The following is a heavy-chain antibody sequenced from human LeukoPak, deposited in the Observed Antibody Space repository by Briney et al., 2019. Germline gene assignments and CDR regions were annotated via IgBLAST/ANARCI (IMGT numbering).Heavy chain of an antibody. CDR2: IYSGGST. V-gene: IGHV3-53*01. D-gene: IGHD3-9*01. CDR1: GFTVSSNY. CDR3: ARTTYYDILTGSGLYGMDV. J-gene: IGHJ6*04. Sequence: GGSLRLSCAASGFTVSSNYMSWVRQAPGKGLEWVSVIYSGGSTYYADSEKGRFTISRDNSKNTLYLQMNSLRAEDTAVYYCARTTYYDILTGSGLYGMDVWGKGTTVTVSS.